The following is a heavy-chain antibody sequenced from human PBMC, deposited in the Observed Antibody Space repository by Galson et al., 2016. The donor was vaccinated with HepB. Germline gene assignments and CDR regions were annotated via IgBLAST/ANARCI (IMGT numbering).Heavy chain of an antibody. J-gene: IGHJ4*02. Sequence: ETLSLTCAVSGGFISSSNWWSWVRQPPGKGLEWIGKIYHIGSTNCHPSLKSRVTISVDKSKNQFSLKLTSVTAADTAMYYCAREDVYSSSLDYWGQGTLVTVSS. V-gene: IGHV4-4*02. CDR3: AREDVYSSSLDY. CDR1: GGFISSSNW. D-gene: IGHD6-13*01. CDR2: IYHIGST.